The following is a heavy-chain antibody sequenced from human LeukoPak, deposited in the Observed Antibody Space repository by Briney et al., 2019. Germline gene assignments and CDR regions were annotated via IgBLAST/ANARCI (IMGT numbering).Heavy chain of an antibody. CDR2: IYYSGST. V-gene: IGHV4-59*01. Sequence: SETLSLTCSVSGGSISSYYWSWIRLPPGKGLEWVGYIYYSGSTNYNPSLKSRVTISVDTSNNQFSLKLSSVTAADTAVYYCARDPRSTRGFDPWGQGTLVTVSS. CDR1: GGSISSYY. J-gene: IGHJ5*02. CDR3: ARDPRSTRGFDP. D-gene: IGHD2-2*01.